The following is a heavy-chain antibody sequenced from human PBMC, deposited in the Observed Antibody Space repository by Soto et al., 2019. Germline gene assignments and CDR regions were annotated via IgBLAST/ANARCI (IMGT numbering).Heavy chain of an antibody. CDR2: IIPILGIA. Sequence: QVQLVQSGAEVKKPGSSVKVSCKASGGTFSSYTISWVRQAPGQGLEWMGRIIPILGIANYAQKLQGRVTITADKSTSTAYMELSSLRSEDTAVYYCASPGIAVAGPQPFDYWGQGTLVTVSS. V-gene: IGHV1-69*02. CDR1: GGTFSSYT. J-gene: IGHJ4*02. CDR3: ASPGIAVAGPQPFDY. D-gene: IGHD6-19*01.